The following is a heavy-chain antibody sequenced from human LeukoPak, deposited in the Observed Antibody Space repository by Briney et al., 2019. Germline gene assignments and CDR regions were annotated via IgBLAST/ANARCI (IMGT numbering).Heavy chain of an antibody. CDR1: GFTFSSYG. CDR2: ISYDGSNK. V-gene: IGHV3-30-3*01. Sequence: GGSLRLSCAASGFTFSSYGMHWVRQAPGKGLEWVAVISYDGSNKYYADSVKGRFTISRDNSKNTLYLQMNSLRAEDTAVYYCARDLTYKLLYYFDYWGQGTLVTVSS. J-gene: IGHJ4*02. D-gene: IGHD2-2*01. CDR3: ARDLTYKLLYYFDY.